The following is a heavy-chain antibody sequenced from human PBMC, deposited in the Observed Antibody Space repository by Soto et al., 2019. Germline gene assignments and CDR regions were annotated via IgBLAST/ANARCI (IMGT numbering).Heavy chain of an antibody. CDR2: IIPIFGTA. V-gene: IGHV1-69*13. CDR1: GGTFSSYA. D-gene: IGHD5-12*01. J-gene: IGHJ4*02. Sequence: ASVKVSCKASGGTFSSYAISWVRQAPGQGLEWMGGIIPIFGTANYAQKFQGRVTITADESTSTAYMELSSLRSEDTAVYYCAREVIVATIMFKLGPPSYFDYWSQGTLVTVSS. CDR3: AREVIVATIMFKLGPPSYFDY.